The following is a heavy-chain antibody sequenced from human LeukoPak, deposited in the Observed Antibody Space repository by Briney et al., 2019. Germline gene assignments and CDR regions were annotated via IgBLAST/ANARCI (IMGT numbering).Heavy chain of an antibody. V-gene: IGHV4-4*08. Sequence: PSETLSLTCTVSGGSISSYYWSWLRQPPGKGLEWIGRIYTSGSTNYNPSLKSRVTISVDTSKNQFSLKLSSVTAADTAVYYCARAIWESCSSTSCYYFDYWGQGTLVTVSS. J-gene: IGHJ4*02. CDR2: IYTSGST. CDR1: GGSISSYY. CDR3: ARAIWESCSSTSCYYFDY. D-gene: IGHD2-2*01.